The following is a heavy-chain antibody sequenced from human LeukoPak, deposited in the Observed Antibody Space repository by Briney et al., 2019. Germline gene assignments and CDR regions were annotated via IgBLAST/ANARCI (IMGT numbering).Heavy chain of an antibody. V-gene: IGHV1-8*01. D-gene: IGHD4/OR15-4a*01. CDR1: GYTFTSYD. CDR2: MNPNSGNT. CDR3: SRMGTQKRCFDP. J-gene: IGHJ5*02. Sequence: ASVKVSCKASGYTFTSYDINWVRQATEQGLEWVGWMNPNSGNTGYAQKFQGGVTMTRNTSISTAYMEQGSLRSADTAVYYCSRMGTQKRCFDPCGQGTLVTGSS.